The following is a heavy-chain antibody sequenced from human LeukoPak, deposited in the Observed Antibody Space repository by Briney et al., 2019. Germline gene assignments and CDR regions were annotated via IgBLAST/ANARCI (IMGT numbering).Heavy chain of an antibody. CDR2: IYPGDSDT. V-gene: IGHV5-51*01. Sequence: GESLKISCKGSGYSFTSYWIGWVRQMPGKGLEWMGIIYPGDSDTRYSPSFQGQVTISADKSISTAYPQWSSLKASDTAMYYCAIHDYGERKGFDYWGQGTLVTVSS. CDR1: GYSFTSYW. J-gene: IGHJ4*02. D-gene: IGHD4-17*01. CDR3: AIHDYGERKGFDY.